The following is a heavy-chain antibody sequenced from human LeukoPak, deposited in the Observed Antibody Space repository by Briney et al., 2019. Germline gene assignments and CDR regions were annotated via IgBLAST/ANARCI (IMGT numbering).Heavy chain of an antibody. J-gene: IGHJ4*01. CDR1: GLSLNSYA. D-gene: IGHD2-21*01. CDR2: SSSSDDGK. CDR3: AKAPVTSCRGAFCYPFDY. V-gene: IGHV3-23*01. Sequence: PGGSLRLSCTASGLSLNSYAMSWVRQVPGKGLEWVSASSSSDDGKWYAESVRGRFTISRDTSKNTVYLQMNSLRVEDAGVYYCAKAPVTSCRGAFCYPFDYWGHGTLATVSS.